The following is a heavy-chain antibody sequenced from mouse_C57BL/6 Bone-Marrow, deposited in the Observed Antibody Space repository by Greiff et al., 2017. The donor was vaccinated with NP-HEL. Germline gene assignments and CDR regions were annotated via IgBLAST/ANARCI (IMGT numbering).Heavy chain of an antibody. Sequence: EVQGVESGGGLVQPGGSLKLSCAASGFTFSDYYMYWVRQTPEKRLEWVAYISNGGGSTYYPDTVKGRFTITRDNAKNTLYLQMSRLKSDDTTMYYCARPLNYYAMDYWGQGTSVTVSS. CDR3: ARPLNYYAMDY. CDR1: GFTFSDYY. CDR2: ISNGGGST. V-gene: IGHV5-12*01. J-gene: IGHJ4*01.